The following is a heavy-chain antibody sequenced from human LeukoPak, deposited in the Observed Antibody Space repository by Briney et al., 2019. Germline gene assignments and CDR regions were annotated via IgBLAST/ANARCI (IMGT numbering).Heavy chain of an antibody. CDR1: GGSISSSSYY. CDR2: IYYSGST. D-gene: IGHD2-2*03. Sequence: PSETLSLTCTVSGGSISSSSYYWGWTRQPPGKGLEWIGSIYYSGSTYYNPSLKSRVTISVDTSKNQFSLKLSSVTAADTAVYYCASVDISMDVWGKGTTVAVSS. V-gene: IGHV4-39*01. CDR3: ASVDISMDV. J-gene: IGHJ6*04.